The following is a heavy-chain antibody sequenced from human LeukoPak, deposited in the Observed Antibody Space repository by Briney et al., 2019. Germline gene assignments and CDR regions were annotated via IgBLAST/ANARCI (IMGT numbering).Heavy chain of an antibody. J-gene: IGHJ5*02. CDR3: ARRYCSSTSCYHGDGFDP. CDR1: GGSISSGDYY. D-gene: IGHD2-2*01. CDR2: IYYSGST. Sequence: PSQTLSLTCTVSGGSISSGDYYWSWIRQPPGKGLEWIGYIYYSGSTYYNPSLKSRVTISVDTSKNQFSLKLSSVTAADTAVYYCARRYCSSTSCYHGDGFDPWGQGTLVTVSS. V-gene: IGHV4-30-4*01.